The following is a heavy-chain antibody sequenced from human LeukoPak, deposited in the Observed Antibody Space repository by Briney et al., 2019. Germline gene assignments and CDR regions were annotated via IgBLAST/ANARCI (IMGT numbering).Heavy chain of an antibody. CDR1: GFTVSGNY. CDR2: IYSGGST. V-gene: IGHV3-53*01. CDR3: AKDQLLDDHHYYYMDV. J-gene: IGHJ6*03. D-gene: IGHD3/OR15-3a*01. Sequence: GGSLRLSCAASGFTVSGNYMSWVRQAPGKGLEWVSVIYSGGSTYYADSVKGRFTVSRDNSKNTLFLQVNSLRAEDTAVYYCAKDQLLDDHHYYYMDVWGKGTTVTVAS.